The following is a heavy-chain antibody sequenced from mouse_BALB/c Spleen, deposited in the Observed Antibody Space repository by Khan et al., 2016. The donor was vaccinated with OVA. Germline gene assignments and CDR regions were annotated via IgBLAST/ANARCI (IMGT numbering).Heavy chain of an antibody. V-gene: IGHV1-20*02. CDR1: GYSFTGYF. Sequence: VQLKESGPELVRPGASVKISCKASGYSFTGYFMNWVMRSHGKSLEWIGRINPHIGETFYNQRFKDKATLTVDESSSTAHMELRSLASEDSAVYYCTRIYRRDFDYWGQGTTLTVSS. D-gene: IGHD2-1*01. CDR2: INPHIGET. J-gene: IGHJ2*01. CDR3: TRIYRRDFDY.